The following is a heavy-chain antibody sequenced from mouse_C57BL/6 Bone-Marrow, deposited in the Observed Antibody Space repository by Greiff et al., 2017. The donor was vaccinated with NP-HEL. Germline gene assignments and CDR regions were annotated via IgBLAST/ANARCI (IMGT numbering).Heavy chain of an antibody. V-gene: IGHV14-3*01. CDR1: GFNIKNTY. Sequence: EVQRVESVAELVRPGASVKLSCTASGFNIKNTYMHWVKQRPEQGLEWIGRIDPANGNTKYAPKFQGKATITADTSSNTAYLQLSSLTSEDTAIYYCARILYYGNYFYAMDYWGQGTSVTVSS. J-gene: IGHJ4*01. CDR2: IDPANGNT. CDR3: ARILYYGNYFYAMDY. D-gene: IGHD2-1*01.